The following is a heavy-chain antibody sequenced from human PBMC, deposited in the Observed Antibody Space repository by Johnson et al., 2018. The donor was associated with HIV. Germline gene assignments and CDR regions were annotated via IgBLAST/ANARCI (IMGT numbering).Heavy chain of an antibody. J-gene: IGHJ3*02. CDR2: LSSSGTTL. V-gene: IGHV3-11*04. CDR1: GFTFSDYY. CDR3: ATVVTAPRAFDI. Sequence: QVQLVESGGGLVQPGGSLRLSCAASGFTFSDYYMSWIRQAPGKGLEWVSYLSSSGTTLYYADSVKGRFTISGDNAKNSLYLQMNSLRAEDTAVYYCATVVTAPRAFDIWGQGTMVTVSS. D-gene: IGHD2-21*02.